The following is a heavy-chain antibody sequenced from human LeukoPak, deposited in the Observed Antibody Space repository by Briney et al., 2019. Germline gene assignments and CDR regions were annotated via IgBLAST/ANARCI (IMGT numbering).Heavy chain of an antibody. J-gene: IGHJ6*03. CDR1: GYTFTDHY. CDR3: ARGGEGQVVYYYYLDV. Sequence: SVKVSCNASGYTFTDHYLYWVRQAPAQGLEWMGRIHVKSGATNYAQKFQGRVTMTRDTSISTAYMELSGLRSDDTAVYYCARGGEGQVVYYYYLDVWGRGTTVTVSS. V-gene: IGHV1-2*02. D-gene: IGHD1-1*01. CDR2: IHVKSGAT.